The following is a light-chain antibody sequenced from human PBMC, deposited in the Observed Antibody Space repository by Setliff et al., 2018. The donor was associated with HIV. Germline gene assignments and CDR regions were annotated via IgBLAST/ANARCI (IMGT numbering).Light chain of an antibody. V-gene: IGLV2-23*02. Sequence: QSALAQPASVSGSPGQSITISCTGSSSDVGGYMSVSWYQQHPGEVPKLVIYDVTKRPSGVSNRFSGSKSCSTASLTISGLQTEDEADYYCCSYAGSDAWIFGGGTKGTV. CDR1: SSDVGGYMS. CDR3: CSYAGSDAWI. CDR2: DVT. J-gene: IGLJ2*01.